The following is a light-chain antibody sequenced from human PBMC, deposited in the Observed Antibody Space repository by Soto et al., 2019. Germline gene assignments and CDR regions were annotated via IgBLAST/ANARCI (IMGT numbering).Light chain of an antibody. Sequence: EIVLTQSPGTLSLSPGERATLSCRASESVSSSYLAWYQQKPGQAPRLLIYGASIRATGIPDRFRGSGSGTDFTLNNSRLEPEDFAGYYCQQYGSSPRTFGRGTKVEI. CDR3: QQYGSSPRT. CDR2: GAS. V-gene: IGKV3-20*01. CDR1: ESVSSSY. J-gene: IGKJ1*01.